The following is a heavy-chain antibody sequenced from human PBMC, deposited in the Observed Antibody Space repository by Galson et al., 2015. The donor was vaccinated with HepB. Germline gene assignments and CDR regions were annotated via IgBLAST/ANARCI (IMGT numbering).Heavy chain of an antibody. CDR1: GFTFSNYA. Sequence: SLRLSCAASGFTFSNYAFGWVRQAPGKGLEWVSSISPSGVRTYYSDSVKGRFTISRDNSQNTLYLQMSSLRAEDTALYSCAKDTLKKRTLGEVINYYMDVWGSGTTVTVSS. J-gene: IGHJ6*03. CDR2: ISPSGVRT. D-gene: IGHD3-16*01. V-gene: IGHV3-23*01. CDR3: AKDTLKKRTLGEVINYYMDV.